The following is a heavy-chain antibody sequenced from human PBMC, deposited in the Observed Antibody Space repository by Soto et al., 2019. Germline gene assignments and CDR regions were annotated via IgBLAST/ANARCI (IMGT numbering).Heavy chain of an antibody. Sequence: PSETLSLTCTVSGGSISSYYWSWIRQPPGKGLEWIGYIYYSGSTNYNPSLKSRVTISVDTSKNQFSLKLSSVTAADTAVYYCARLTYYYGSGCLTSRYYYMDVWGKGTTVTVSS. D-gene: IGHD3-10*01. CDR1: GGSISSYY. CDR3: ARLTYYYGSGCLTSRYYYMDV. V-gene: IGHV4-59*01. CDR2: IYYSGST. J-gene: IGHJ6*03.